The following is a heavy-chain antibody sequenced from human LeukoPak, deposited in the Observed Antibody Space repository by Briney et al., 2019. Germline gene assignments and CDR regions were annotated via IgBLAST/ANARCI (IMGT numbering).Heavy chain of an antibody. J-gene: IGHJ4*02. Sequence: SETLSLTCIVSGGSTSSYYWSSIRQPPGKGLELIVYIYYSGSTNYNPSPKSRVTISVDTCKNKFSVKLSSVTAADTAVYDCARGTAVAGTAYWGEGSLVTVSS. CDR3: ARGTAVAGTAY. CDR2: IYYSGST. V-gene: IGHV4-59*01. CDR1: GGSTSSYY. D-gene: IGHD6-19*01.